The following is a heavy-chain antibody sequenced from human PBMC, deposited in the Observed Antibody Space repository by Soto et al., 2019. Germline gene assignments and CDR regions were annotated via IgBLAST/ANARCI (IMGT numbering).Heavy chain of an antibody. CDR1: GYSFTSYW. V-gene: IGHV5-10-1*01. CDR3: ARQMKKRGSSYGSYYYGMDV. CDR2: IDPSDSYT. Sequence: EVQLVQSGAEVKKPGESLRISCKGSGYSFTSYWISWVRQMPGKGLEWMGRIDPSDSYTKYSPSFQGHVTISADKSISTAYLQWSSLKASDTAMYYCARQMKKRGSSYGSYYYGMDVWGQGTTVTVSS. J-gene: IGHJ6*02. D-gene: IGHD5-18*01.